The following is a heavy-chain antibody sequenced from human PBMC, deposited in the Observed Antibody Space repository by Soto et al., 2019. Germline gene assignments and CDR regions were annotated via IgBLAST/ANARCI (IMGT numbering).Heavy chain of an antibody. D-gene: IGHD3-16*01. J-gene: IGHJ3*02. V-gene: IGHV3-30*18. CDR2: ISYDGTNK. CDR3: AKGLGWRVLGDAFDI. Sequence: QVQLVESGGGVVQPGRSLRLSCAASGITFSSYGMHWVRQAPGKGLEWVAVISYDGTNKYYGDSVKGRFSISRDNSKNTLYLQMNSLRAEDTAAYYCAKGLGWRVLGDAFDIWGHGTMVTVSS. CDR1: GITFSSYG.